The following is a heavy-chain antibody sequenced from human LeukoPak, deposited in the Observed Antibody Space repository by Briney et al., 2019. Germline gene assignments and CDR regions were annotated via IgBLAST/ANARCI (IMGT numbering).Heavy chain of an antibody. D-gene: IGHD1-26*01. CDR2: IYYGGST. Sequence: SETLSLTCTVSGGSISSSGYYWGWIRQPPGKGLEWIASIYYGGSTYYNPSLKSRVTISVDTSKNQLSLKLSSLTAADTAVYYCARHEYSGSYYGLSWFDPWGQGTLVTVSS. V-gene: IGHV4-39*01. J-gene: IGHJ5*02. CDR1: GGSISSSGYY. CDR3: ARHEYSGSYYGLSWFDP.